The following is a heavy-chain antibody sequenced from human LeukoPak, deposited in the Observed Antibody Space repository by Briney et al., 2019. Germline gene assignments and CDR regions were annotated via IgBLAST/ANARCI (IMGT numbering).Heavy chain of an antibody. CDR1: GGSFSGYF. CDR3: VRGPTYFSGSYPLDY. J-gene: IGHJ4*01. V-gene: IGHV4-34*01. Sequence: PSQTLSLTCDVYGGSFSGYFWGWIRQPPGKGLEWIGEIDHSGSTNSTPSLKSRVTISIDTSKNQISLKLSSVTAADTAVYYCVRGPTYFSGSYPLDYWGPGTLVTVSS. CDR2: IDHSGST. D-gene: IGHD1-26*01.